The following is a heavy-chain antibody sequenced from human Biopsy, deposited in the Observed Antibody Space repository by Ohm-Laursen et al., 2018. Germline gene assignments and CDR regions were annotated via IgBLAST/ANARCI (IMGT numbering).Heavy chain of an antibody. CDR3: ARAGRYCSGGGCYSWFDS. CDR1: GFSFSGNY. CDR2: IRDKANSYTT. J-gene: IGHJ5*01. V-gene: IGHV3-72*01. Sequence: SLRLSCAASGFSFSGNYMDWVRQAPGKGLEWVGRIRDKANSYTTDYAASVKGRFTISRDDSKNSLYLQMNSLKTEDTALYYCARAGRYCSGGGCYSWFDSWGQGTLVTVS. D-gene: IGHD2-15*01.